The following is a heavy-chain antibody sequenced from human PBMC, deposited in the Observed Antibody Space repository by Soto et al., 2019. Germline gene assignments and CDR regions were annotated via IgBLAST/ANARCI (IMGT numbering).Heavy chain of an antibody. V-gene: IGHV1-18*01. D-gene: IGHD4-17*01. Sequence: QVQLVQSGAEVKKPGASVKVSCKASGYTFTSYGISWVRQAPGQGLEWMGWISAYNGNTNYAQKLQGRVTMTTDTSTSTAYMELRSLRSDDTVVYYCARDLPGDDYSDDYYGMDVWGQGTTVTVSS. CDR3: ARDLPGDDYSDDYYGMDV. CDR2: ISAYNGNT. J-gene: IGHJ6*02. CDR1: GYTFTSYG.